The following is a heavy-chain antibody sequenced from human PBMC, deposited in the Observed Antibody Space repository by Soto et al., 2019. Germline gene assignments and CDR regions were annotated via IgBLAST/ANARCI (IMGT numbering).Heavy chain of an antibody. CDR1: GGTFSSYA. V-gene: IGHV1-69*13. CDR3: ARSYDSSGYRDY. D-gene: IGHD3-22*01. CDR2: IIPIFGTA. Sequence: SVKVSCKASGGTFSSYAISWVRQAPGQVLEWMGVIIPIFGTANYAQKFQGRVTITADESTSTAYMELSSLRSEDTAGYYCARSYDSSGYRDYGGQGTLVTVSS. J-gene: IGHJ4*02.